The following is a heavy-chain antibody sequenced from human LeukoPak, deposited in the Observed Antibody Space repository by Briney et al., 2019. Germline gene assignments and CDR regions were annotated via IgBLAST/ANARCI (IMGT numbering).Heavy chain of an antibody. D-gene: IGHD5-12*01. CDR3: ARLRGAYEPFDF. Sequence: ASVKVSRKASGYTFTDYYMHWVRQAPGQGLEWMGWIHPNSGATNYAQSFQGRVTMTRDTSISTAYMELTSLRSDDTAVYYCARLRGAYEPFDFWGQGTLVTVSS. CDR2: IHPNSGAT. J-gene: IGHJ4*02. CDR1: GYTFTDYY. V-gene: IGHV1-2*02.